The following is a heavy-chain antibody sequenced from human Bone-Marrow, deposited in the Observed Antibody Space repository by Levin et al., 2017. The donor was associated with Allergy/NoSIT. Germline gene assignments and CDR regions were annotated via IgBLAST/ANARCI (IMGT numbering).Heavy chain of an antibody. J-gene: IGHJ2*01. CDR1: GFTFADYS. Sequence: GASVKVSCAASGFTFADYSMSWVRQAPGKGLEWVSGIEWNGGSITYADSVKDRFTVSRDNAKNSLYLQMNSLKPEDTAFYHCARYLGNWYFDIWGRGALVTVSS. CDR2: IEWNGGSI. CDR3: ARYLGNWYFDI. D-gene: IGHD3-16*01. V-gene: IGHV3-20*01.